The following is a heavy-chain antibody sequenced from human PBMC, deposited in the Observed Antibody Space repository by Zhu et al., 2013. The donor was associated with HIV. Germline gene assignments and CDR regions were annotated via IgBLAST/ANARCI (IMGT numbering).Heavy chain of an antibody. CDR2: MNPNSGNT. CDR3: ARGHYSGXYYFAWGEATSIDY. Sequence: QVQLVQSGAEVKKPGASVKVSCKASGYTFTSYDINWVRQATGQGLEWMGWMNPNSGNTGYAQKFQGRVTMTRNTSISTAYMELSSLRSEDTAVYYCARGHYSGXYYFAWGEATSIDYWGQGTPGPPSPQ. V-gene: IGHV1-8*01. CDR1: GYTFTSYD. D-gene: IGHD1-26*01. J-gene: IGHJ4*02.